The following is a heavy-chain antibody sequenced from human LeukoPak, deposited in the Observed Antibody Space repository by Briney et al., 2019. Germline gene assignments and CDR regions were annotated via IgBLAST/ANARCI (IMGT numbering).Heavy chain of an antibody. CDR3: ARCVVVVAATHNWFDP. Sequence: GASVKVSCKASGYTFTSYGISWVRQAPGQGLEWMGWINPNSGGTNYAQKFQGRVTMTRDTSISTAYMELSRLRSDDTAVYYCARCVVVVAATHNWFDPWGQGTLVTVSS. V-gene: IGHV1-2*02. CDR2: INPNSGGT. J-gene: IGHJ5*02. D-gene: IGHD2-15*01. CDR1: GYTFTSYG.